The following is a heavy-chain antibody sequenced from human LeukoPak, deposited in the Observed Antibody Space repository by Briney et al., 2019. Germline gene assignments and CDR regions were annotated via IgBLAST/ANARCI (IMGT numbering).Heavy chain of an antibody. CDR2: SDPEDGET. V-gene: IGHV1-24*01. J-gene: IGHJ5*02. Sequence: ASVKVSCKVSGYTLTELSMHWVRQAPGKGLEWMGGSDPEDGETIYAQKFQGRVTMTEDTSTDTAYMELSSLRSEDTAVYYCATQAEYSGYEDWFDPWGQGTLVTVSS. D-gene: IGHD5-12*01. CDR3: ATQAEYSGYEDWFDP. CDR1: GYTLTELS.